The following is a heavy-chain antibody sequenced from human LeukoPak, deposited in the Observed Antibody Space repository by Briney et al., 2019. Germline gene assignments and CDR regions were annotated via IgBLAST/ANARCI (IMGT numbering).Heavy chain of an antibody. Sequence: ASVKVSCKASGYTFTDYHIHWVRQAPGQGPEWMGWVNPNTGGTNYAEKFHGRVTMTRDTSISTAYMELSGLRYDDTVVFYCTRFRHIAVAGTPHFDYWGQGTLVTVSS. CDR2: VNPNTGGT. J-gene: IGHJ4*02. CDR3: TRFRHIAVAGTPHFDY. D-gene: IGHD6-19*01. V-gene: IGHV1-2*02. CDR1: GYTFTDYH.